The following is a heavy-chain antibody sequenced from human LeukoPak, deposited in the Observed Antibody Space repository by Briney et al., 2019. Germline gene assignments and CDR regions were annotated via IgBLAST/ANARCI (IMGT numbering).Heavy chain of an antibody. D-gene: IGHD3-10*01. CDR2: IYYSGGT. J-gene: IGHJ4*02. CDR3: ASSAYYKYYYDY. Sequence: SETLSLTCTVSGDSISNYYWSWIRQPPGKGLEWIGYIYYSGGTNYNPSLKSRVTISLDTSKKQFSLRLSSVTAADTAVYFCASSAYYKYYYDYWGQGTPVTVSS. V-gene: IGHV4-59*01. CDR1: GDSISNYY.